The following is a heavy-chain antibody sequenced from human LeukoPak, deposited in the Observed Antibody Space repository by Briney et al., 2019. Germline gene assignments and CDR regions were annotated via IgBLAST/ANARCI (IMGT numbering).Heavy chain of an antibody. CDR3: AKGQGYYFHY. J-gene: IGHJ4*02. Sequence: GGSLRLSCAASGFTFDDYAMHWARQAPGKGLEWVSLISGDGGSTYYADSVKGRFTISRDNSKSSLYLQMNSLRTEDTALYYCAKGQGYYFHYWGQGTLVTVSS. V-gene: IGHV3-43*02. CDR1: GFTFDDYA. CDR2: ISGDGGST.